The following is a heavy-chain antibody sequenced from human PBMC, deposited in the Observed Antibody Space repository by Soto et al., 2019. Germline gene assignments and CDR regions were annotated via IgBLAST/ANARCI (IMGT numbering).Heavy chain of an antibody. J-gene: IGHJ4*02. Sequence: EVQLLESGGGLIQPGGSLRLSCAASGFTFSSYAMSWVRQAPGKGLEWVSAISVSGGSTYYTDSVKGRFTISRDNSKNRLYLQMNSLRAEDTAVYYCAKLVQFDYWGQVTLVTVSS. CDR2: ISVSGGST. CDR1: GFTFSSYA. V-gene: IGHV3-23*01. CDR3: AKLVQFDY.